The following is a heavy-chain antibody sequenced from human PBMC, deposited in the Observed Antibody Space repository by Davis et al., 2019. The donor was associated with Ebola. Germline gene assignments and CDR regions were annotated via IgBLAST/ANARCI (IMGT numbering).Heavy chain of an antibody. J-gene: IGHJ4*02. CDR3: ARDAVVSRGELDF. CDR2: IDHSGST. CDR1: GGSFSGYY. V-gene: IGHV4-34*01. Sequence: MPSETLSLTCAVYGGSFSGYYWSWIRQAPGKGLEWIGEIDHSGSTNYNPSLKSRLTISVDTSKNQFSLKLRSVTAADTAVYYCARDAVVSRGELDFWGQGTLVTVSS. D-gene: IGHD3-10*01.